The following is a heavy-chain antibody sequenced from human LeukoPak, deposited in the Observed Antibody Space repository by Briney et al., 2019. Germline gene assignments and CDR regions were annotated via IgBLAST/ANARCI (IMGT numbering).Heavy chain of an antibody. D-gene: IGHD3-16*02. Sequence: PSQTLSLTCTVSGYPISSGYYWGWIRQPPGKGLEWIGSIYHSGSTYYNPSLKSRFTISVDTSKNQFSLKLSSVTAADTAVYYCARLNYDYAWGSYRWDYWGQRTLVTVSS. V-gene: IGHV4-38-2*02. J-gene: IGHJ4*02. CDR2: IYHSGST. CDR3: ARLNYDYAWGSYRWDY. CDR1: GYPISSGYY.